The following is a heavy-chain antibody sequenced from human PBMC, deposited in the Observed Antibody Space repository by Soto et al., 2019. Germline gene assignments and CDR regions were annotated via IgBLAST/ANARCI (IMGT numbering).Heavy chain of an antibody. CDR3: ARDQATVPTAELSLYYYYYGMDV. V-gene: IGHV1-69*13. Sequence: GASVKVSCKASGGTFSSYAISWVRQAPGQGLEWMGGIIPIFGTANYAQKFQGRVTITADESTSTAYMELSSLRSEDTAVYYCARDQATVPTAELSLYYYYYGMDVWGQGTTVTAP. D-gene: IGHD4-17*01. CDR2: IIPIFGTA. J-gene: IGHJ6*02. CDR1: GGTFSSYA.